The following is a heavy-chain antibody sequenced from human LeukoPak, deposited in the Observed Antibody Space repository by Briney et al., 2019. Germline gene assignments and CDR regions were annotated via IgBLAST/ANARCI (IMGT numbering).Heavy chain of an antibody. V-gene: IGHV3-23*01. J-gene: IGHJ3*01. CDR1: GFNFSIYA. CDR3: AKGRFYYDSGSPLSL. Sequence: PGGSLRLSCVAFGFNFSIYAMSWVRQAPGKGLQWVSLLSDSGEITYYTDSVKGRFTISRDNSNNTLHLHMTSLRAEDTAVYYCAKGRFYYDSGSPLSLWGQGTMVTVSS. D-gene: IGHD3-10*01. CDR2: LSDSGEIT.